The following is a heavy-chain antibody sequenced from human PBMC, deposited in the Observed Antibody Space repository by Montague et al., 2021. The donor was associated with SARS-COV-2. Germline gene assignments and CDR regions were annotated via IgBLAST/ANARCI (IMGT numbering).Heavy chain of an antibody. CDR3: ARDQGGAFDI. CDR1: GFTFSRYA. D-gene: IGHD3-16*01. CDR2: ISYDGSNK. Sequence: SLRLSCAASGFTFSRYAMHWVRQAPGKGLEWVAVISYDGSNKYYSDSVKGRFIISRDNSKNTLYLQINSLRAEDTAVYYCARDQGGAFDIWGQGTMVTVSS. V-gene: IGHV3-30*04. J-gene: IGHJ3*02.